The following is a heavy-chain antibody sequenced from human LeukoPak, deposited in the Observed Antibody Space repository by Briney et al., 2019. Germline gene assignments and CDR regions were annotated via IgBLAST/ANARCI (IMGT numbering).Heavy chain of an antibody. D-gene: IGHD3-9*01. Sequence: GGSLRLSCAASGFTFSSCSMTWVRQAPGKSLEWVSSISSSSTYIYYADSVKGRFTISRDNTNNSLYLQLNSLRVEDTAVYYCAKEGQIDSYFDYWGQGTPVTVSS. J-gene: IGHJ4*02. V-gene: IGHV3-21*01. CDR3: AKEGQIDSYFDY. CDR1: GFTFSSCS. CDR2: ISSSSTYI.